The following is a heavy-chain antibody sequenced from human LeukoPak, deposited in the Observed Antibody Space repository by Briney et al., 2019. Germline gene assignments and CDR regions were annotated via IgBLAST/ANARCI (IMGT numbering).Heavy chain of an antibody. D-gene: IGHD2-15*01. Sequence: ASVKVSCKASGYTFTSYDINWVRQATGQGLEWMGWMNPNSGNTGYAQKFQGRVTMTRNTSISTAYMELSSLRSEDTAVYYCTVLGYCCGGSCYSVDYWGQGTVVTVSS. J-gene: IGHJ4*02. V-gene: IGHV1-8*01. CDR2: MNPNSGNT. CDR1: GYTFTSYD. CDR3: TVLGYCCGGSCYSVDY.